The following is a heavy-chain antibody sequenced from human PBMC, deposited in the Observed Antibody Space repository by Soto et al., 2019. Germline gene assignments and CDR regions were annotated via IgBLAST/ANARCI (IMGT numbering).Heavy chain of an antibody. CDR1: GFTFNTFA. J-gene: IGHJ4*02. D-gene: IGHD5-12*01. Sequence: TGGSLRLSCAASGFTFNTFAMTWVRQAPGRGLEWVSRINKSGGSRYYADSVKGRFTVSRDNSNNTLYLQMNSLRAEDTARYFCVKGSEMPTITFDDWGQGAQVTVSA. V-gene: IGHV3-23*01. CDR2: INKSGGSR. CDR3: VKGSEMPTITFDD.